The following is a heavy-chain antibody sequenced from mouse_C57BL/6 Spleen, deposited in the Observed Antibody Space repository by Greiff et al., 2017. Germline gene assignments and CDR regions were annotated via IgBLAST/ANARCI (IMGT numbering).Heavy chain of an antibody. Sequence: VKLVESGPGLVAPSQSLSITCTVSGFSLTSYAISWVRQPPGKGLEWLGVRWTGGGTNYNSALKSRLSISKDNSKSQVFLKMNRLQTDDTARYYCARAYSNYNAMDYWGQGTSVTVSS. CDR1: GFSLTSYA. CDR2: RWTGGGT. J-gene: IGHJ4*01. D-gene: IGHD2-5*01. CDR3: ARAYSNYNAMDY. V-gene: IGHV2-9-1*01.